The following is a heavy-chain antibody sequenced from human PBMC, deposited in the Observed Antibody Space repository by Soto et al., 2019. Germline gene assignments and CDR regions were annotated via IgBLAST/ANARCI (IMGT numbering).Heavy chain of an antibody. D-gene: IGHD6-13*01. CDR1: GFTFSSYS. J-gene: IGHJ6*02. CDR2: ISSSSSYI. Sequence: GGSLRLSCAASGFTFSSYSMNWVRQAPGKGLEWVSSISSSSSYIYYADSVKGRFTISRDNAKNSLYLQMNSLRAEDTAVYYCARDQGSSWYLIYYYGMDVWGQGTTVTVSS. V-gene: IGHV3-21*01. CDR3: ARDQGSSWYLIYYYGMDV.